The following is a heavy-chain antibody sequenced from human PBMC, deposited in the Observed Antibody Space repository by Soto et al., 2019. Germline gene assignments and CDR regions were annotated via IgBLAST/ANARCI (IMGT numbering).Heavy chain of an antibody. CDR2: MWYRGRDL. CDR3: ARDQGGQSGNFIFDH. D-gene: IGHD1-26*01. Sequence: GGCLGPSCAAAGFSFSDYVMPWVRPGPGQGVEWVAVMWYRGRDLFYTDSVKGRFTISRDNSKNTLFLQMNSLRADDTAVYYCARDQGGQSGNFIFDHWGQGALVTVSS. V-gene: IGHV3-33*01. CDR1: GFSFSDYV. J-gene: IGHJ4*02.